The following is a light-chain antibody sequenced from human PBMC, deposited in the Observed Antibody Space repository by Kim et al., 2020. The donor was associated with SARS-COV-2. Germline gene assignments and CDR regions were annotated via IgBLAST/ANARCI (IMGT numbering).Light chain of an antibody. CDR3: NSRDSSGNRWV. Sequence: SSELTQDPAVSVALGQTVRITCQGDSLRSYYASWYKQKPGQAPVLVIYGKNNRPSGIPDRFSGSSSGNTASLTITGAQAEDEADYYCNSRDSSGNRWVFG. CDR2: GKN. J-gene: IGLJ3*02. CDR1: SLRSYY. V-gene: IGLV3-19*01.